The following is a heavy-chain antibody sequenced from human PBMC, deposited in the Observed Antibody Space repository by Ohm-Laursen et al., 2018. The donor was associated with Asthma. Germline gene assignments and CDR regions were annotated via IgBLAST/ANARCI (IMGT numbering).Heavy chain of an antibody. CDR2: IWYDGSNK. V-gene: IGHV3-33*08. D-gene: IGHD3-3*01. CDR1: GFTFSSYA. Sequence: RSLRLSCAASGFTFSSYAMHWVRQAPGKGLEWVAVIWYDGSNKYYADSVKGRFTISRDNSKNTLYLQMNSLRPDDTAVYYCARDVMEWYLPAFDFWGQGTLVTVSS. CDR3: ARDVMEWYLPAFDF. J-gene: IGHJ4*02.